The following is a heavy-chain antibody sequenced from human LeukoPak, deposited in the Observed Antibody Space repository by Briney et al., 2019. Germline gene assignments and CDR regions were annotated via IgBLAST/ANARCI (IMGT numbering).Heavy chain of an antibody. CDR2: ISYDGSNK. CDR3: AKEDRDYDFWSGLNYYYGMDV. D-gene: IGHD3-3*01. Sequence: GGSLRLSCAASGFTFSSYGMHWVRQAPGKGMEWVAVISYDGSNKYYADSVKGRFTISRDNSKNTLYLQMNSLRAEDTAVYYCAKEDRDYDFWSGLNYYYGMDVWGQGTTVTVSS. J-gene: IGHJ6*02. V-gene: IGHV3-30*18. CDR1: GFTFSSYG.